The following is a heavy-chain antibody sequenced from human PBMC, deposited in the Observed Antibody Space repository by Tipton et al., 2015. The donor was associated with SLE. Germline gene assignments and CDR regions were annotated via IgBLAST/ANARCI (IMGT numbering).Heavy chain of an antibody. V-gene: IGHV4-39*07. CDR3: VRDLPRYYDPDPFDI. Sequence: TLSLTCTVSGGSFNSSRFYWGWIRQSPGKGLEWIGSIYYLGGTYHNPSLKSRITISLGTSMNQFSLKLNSVTAADTAVYYCVRDLPRYYDPDPFDIWGQGTMVTVSS. D-gene: IGHD3-22*01. CDR1: GGSFNSSRFY. CDR2: IYYLGGT. J-gene: IGHJ3*02.